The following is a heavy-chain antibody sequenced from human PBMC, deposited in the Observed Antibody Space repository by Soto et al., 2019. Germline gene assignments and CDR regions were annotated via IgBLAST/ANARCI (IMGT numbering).Heavy chain of an antibody. CDR1: GFTVNSNY. J-gene: IGHJ6*02. D-gene: IGHD1-26*01. V-gene: IGHV3-53*02. Sequence: EVQVLATGGGLIQPGGSLRLSCAASGFTVNSNYMSWVRQAPGEGLQWVSITNTGGTTYYADSVKGPFTVSRDNAKNTLYLQMNSLSAEVTAVYYCAKGDGFILAVWGQGTTVSVSS. CDR3: AKGDGFILAV. CDR2: TNTGGTT.